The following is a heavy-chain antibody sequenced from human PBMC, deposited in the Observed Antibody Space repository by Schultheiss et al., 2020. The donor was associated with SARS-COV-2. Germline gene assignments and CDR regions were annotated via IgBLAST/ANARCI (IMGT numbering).Heavy chain of an antibody. Sequence: SETLSLTCTVSGGSISSYYWGWIRQPPGKGLEWIGSISYSGSTYYNPSLKSRVTISVDTSKNQFSLILSSMTAADTAVYYCARLQVGAHFDYWGQGSLVTVSS. CDR3: ARLQVGAHFDY. CDR1: GGSISSYY. D-gene: IGHD2-8*02. V-gene: IGHV4-39*01. CDR2: ISYSGST. J-gene: IGHJ4*02.